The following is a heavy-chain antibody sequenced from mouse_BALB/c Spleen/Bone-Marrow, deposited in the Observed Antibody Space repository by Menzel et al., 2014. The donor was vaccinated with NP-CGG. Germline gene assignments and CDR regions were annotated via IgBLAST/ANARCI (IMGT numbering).Heavy chain of an antibody. J-gene: IGHJ2*01. CDR2: ISSGSSTI. D-gene: IGHD4-1*01. Sequence: EVKLVDSGGGLVQPGGSRKLSCAASGFTFSSFGMHCVRQAPEKGLEWVAYISSGSSTIFYADTVKGRFTVSRDNPKNTLFLQMTSLRSEDTAMYYCTRGGNWDDFDYWGQGTTLTVSS. CDR1: GFTFSSFG. V-gene: IGHV5-17*02. CDR3: TRGGNWDDFDY.